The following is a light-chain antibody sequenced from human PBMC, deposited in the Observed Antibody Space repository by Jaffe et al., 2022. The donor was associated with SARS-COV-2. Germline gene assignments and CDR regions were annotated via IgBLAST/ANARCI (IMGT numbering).Light chain of an antibody. CDR2: KAS. Sequence: DIQMTQSPSTLSASVGDRVTITCRASQSISKHLAWYQQKPGKAPKLLIYKASSLESGVPSRFSGSVSGTEFTLTISSLQPDDFATYYCQQYDRYGTFGQGTKVEIK. CDR1: QSISKH. V-gene: IGKV1-5*03. J-gene: IGKJ1*01. CDR3: QQYDRYGT.